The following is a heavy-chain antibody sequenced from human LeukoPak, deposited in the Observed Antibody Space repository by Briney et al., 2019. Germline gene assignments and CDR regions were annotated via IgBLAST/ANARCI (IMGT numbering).Heavy chain of an antibody. D-gene: IGHD2-2*01. CDR3: AGDPRIVVVPAATVGYFDL. Sequence: SETLSLTCTVSGGSISSYYWSWIRQPAGKGLEWIGRIYTSGSTNYNPSLKSRVTMSVDTSKNQFSLKLSSVTAADTAVYYCAGDPRIVVVPAATVGYFDLWGRGTLVTVSS. CDR1: GGSISSYY. CDR2: IYTSGST. V-gene: IGHV4-4*07. J-gene: IGHJ2*01.